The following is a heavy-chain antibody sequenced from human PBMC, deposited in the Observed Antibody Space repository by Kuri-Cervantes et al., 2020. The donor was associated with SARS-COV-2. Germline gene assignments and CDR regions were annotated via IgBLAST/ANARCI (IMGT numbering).Heavy chain of an antibody. V-gene: IGHV4-34*01. CDR3: AGEVVPRDYYYGMDV. J-gene: IGHJ6*02. CDR2: INHSGST. Sequence: GSLRLSCAASGFTFSSYWMSWVRQAPGKGLEWIGEINHSGSTNYNPSLKSRVTISVDTSKNQFSLKLSSVTAADTAVYYCAGEVVPRDYYYGMDVWGQGTTVTVSS. CDR1: GFTFSSYW. D-gene: IGHD2-2*01.